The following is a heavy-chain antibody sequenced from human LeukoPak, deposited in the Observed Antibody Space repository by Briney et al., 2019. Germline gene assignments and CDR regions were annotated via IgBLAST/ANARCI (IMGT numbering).Heavy chain of an antibody. CDR1: GYTFTSYA. D-gene: IGHD3-16*01. Sequence: ASVKVSCKASGYTFTSYAMHWVRQAPGQRLGWMGWINAGNGNTKYSQKFQGRVTITRDTSASTAYMELSSLRSEDTAVYYCARTDLPRGRVISYYFDHWGQGTLVTVSS. CDR3: ARTDLPRGRVISYYFDH. CDR2: INAGNGNT. J-gene: IGHJ4*02. V-gene: IGHV1-3*01.